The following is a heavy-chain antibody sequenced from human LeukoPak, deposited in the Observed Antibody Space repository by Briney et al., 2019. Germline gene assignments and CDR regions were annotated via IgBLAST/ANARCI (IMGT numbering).Heavy chain of an antibody. Sequence: GGSLRLSCAASEFTFSSYAMSWVRQAPGKGLEWVSAISGSGGSTYYADSVKGRFTISRDNSKNTLYLQMNSLRAEDTAVYYCAKGEYYGSGSYYNVFDYWGQGTLVTVSS. CDR3: AKGEYYGSGSYYNVFDY. V-gene: IGHV3-23*01. J-gene: IGHJ4*02. CDR1: EFTFSSYA. CDR2: ISGSGGST. D-gene: IGHD3-10*01.